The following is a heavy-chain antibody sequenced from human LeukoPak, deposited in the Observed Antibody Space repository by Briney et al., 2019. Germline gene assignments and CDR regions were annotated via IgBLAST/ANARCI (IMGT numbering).Heavy chain of an antibody. D-gene: IGHD3-10*01. CDR1: GGSISSCSYY. CDR3: ARSNYYTRDAFDI. V-gene: IGHV4-61*02. J-gene: IGHJ3*02. Sequence: SETLSLTCTVSGGSISSCSYYWSWIRQPAGKGVEWIGRIYTSGSTNYNPSLKSRVTISVDTSKNQFSLKLSSVTAADTAVYYCARSNYYTRDAFDIWGQGTMVTVSS. CDR2: IYTSGST.